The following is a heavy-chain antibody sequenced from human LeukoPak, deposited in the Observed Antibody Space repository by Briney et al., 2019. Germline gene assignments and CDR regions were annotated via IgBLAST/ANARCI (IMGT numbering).Heavy chain of an antibody. CDR1: GGSFSYYY. CDR2: INQSGTT. Sequence: PSETLSLTCAVYGGSFSYYYWNWIRQPPGKGLEWIGEINQSGTTNYNPSLKSRLTISLDTSKNHLFLKLTSATAADTALYYCAGGATPGVFWGQGILVTVSA. D-gene: IGHD3-10*01. J-gene: IGHJ4*02. V-gene: IGHV4-34*01. CDR3: AGGATPGVF.